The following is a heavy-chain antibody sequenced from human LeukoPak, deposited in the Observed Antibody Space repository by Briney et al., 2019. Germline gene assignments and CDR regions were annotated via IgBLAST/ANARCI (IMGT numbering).Heavy chain of an antibody. CDR3: ARVRVITTSNFDY. CDR2: IDPSDSYT. Sequence: GASLQTSCQGSGSSFTSYWISWVRQLPGKGLEWMGRIDPSDSYTNYSPSFQGHVTISVDKSISTAYLQWSRLKASDTAMYYCARVRVITTSNFDYWGQGTLVTVSS. CDR1: GSSFTSYW. V-gene: IGHV5-10-1*01. D-gene: IGHD3-16*01. J-gene: IGHJ4*02.